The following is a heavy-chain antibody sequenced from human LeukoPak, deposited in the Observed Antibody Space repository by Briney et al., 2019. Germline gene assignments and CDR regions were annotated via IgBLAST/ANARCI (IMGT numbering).Heavy chain of an antibody. V-gene: IGHV3-23*01. CDR2: ISGSGGST. Sequence: GGSLRLSCAASGFTFSSYAMSWVRQAPGKGLEWVSAISGSGGSTYYADSVKGRFTISRDNSKNTLYLQMNSLRAEDTPVYYCAKDQLPYYGSGAGDYWGQGTLVTVSS. CDR1: GFTFSSYA. CDR3: AKDQLPYYGSGAGDY. J-gene: IGHJ4*02. D-gene: IGHD3-10*01.